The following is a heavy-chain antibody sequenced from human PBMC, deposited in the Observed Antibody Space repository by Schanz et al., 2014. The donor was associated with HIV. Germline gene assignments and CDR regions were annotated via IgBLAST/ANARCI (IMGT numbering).Heavy chain of an antibody. J-gene: IGHJ4*02. V-gene: IGHV3-23*04. CDR3: AKDIEVVVAAMGFDY. Sequence: EVQLVESGGGLVQPGGSLRLSCVASGFTLSSYSMNWVRQAPGKGLEWVSVISGSGGSTYYADSVKGRFTISRDNSKNTLYLQMNSLRAEDTAVYYCAKDIEVVVAAMGFDYWGQGTLVTVSS. CDR1: GFTLSSYS. D-gene: IGHD2-15*01. CDR2: ISGSGGST.